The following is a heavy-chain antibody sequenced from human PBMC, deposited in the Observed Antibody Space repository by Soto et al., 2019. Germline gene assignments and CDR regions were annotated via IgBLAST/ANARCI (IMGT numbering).Heavy chain of an antibody. Sequence: SETLSLTCAVSGGSISSSNWWSWVRQPPGKGLEWIGEIYHSGSTNYNPSLKSRVTISVDKSKNQFSLKLSSVTAADTAVYYCARVGLGYCSGGSCAAHYYYGMDVWGQGTTVTVSS. J-gene: IGHJ6*02. V-gene: IGHV4-4*02. CDR1: GGSISSSNW. CDR3: ARVGLGYCSGGSCAAHYYYGMDV. D-gene: IGHD2-15*01. CDR2: IYHSGST.